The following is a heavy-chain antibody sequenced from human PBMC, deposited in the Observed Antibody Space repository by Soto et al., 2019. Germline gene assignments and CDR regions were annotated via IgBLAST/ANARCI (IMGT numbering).Heavy chain of an antibody. D-gene: IGHD3-10*01. CDR1: GYTFTSYD. CDR2: MNPNSGNT. Sequence: QVQLVQSGAEVKKPGASVKVSCKASGYTFTSYDINWVRQATGQGLEWMGWMNPNSGNTGYAQKFQGRVTMSRNTSISTVYMERSSWRSEYTAVYYGARGGEGSQPGRYFDLWGRCTLVTVSS. J-gene: IGHJ2*01. V-gene: IGHV1-8*01. CDR3: ARGGEGSQPGRYFDL.